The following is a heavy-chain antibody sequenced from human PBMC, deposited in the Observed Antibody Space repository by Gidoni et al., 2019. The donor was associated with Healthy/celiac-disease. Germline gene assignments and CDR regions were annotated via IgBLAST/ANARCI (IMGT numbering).Heavy chain of an antibody. CDR2: IYYSGST. D-gene: IGHD3-10*01. Sequence: QLQLQESGPGLVKPSETLSLTCTVSVGSISSSSYYWGWIRQPPGKGLEWIGSIYYSGSTYYNPSLKSRVTISVDTSKNQFSLKLSSVTAADTAVYYCARRRGGSGSYYSDFPWFDPWGQGTLVTVSS. CDR1: VGSISSSSYY. J-gene: IGHJ5*02. V-gene: IGHV4-39*01. CDR3: ARRRGGSGSYYSDFPWFDP.